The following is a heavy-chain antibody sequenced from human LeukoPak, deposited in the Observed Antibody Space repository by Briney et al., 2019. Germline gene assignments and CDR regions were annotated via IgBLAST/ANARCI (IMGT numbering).Heavy chain of an antibody. CDR2: MNPNSGNT. Sequence: ASVKVSYKASGYTFTSYDINWVRQATGQGLEWMGWMNPNSGNTGYAQKFQGRVTITRNTSISTAYMELSSLRSEDTAVYYCARGLYVLRFLEWLSSGYYYYMDVWGKGTTVTVSS. CDR1: GYTFTSYD. CDR3: ARGLYVLRFLEWLSSGYYYYMDV. J-gene: IGHJ6*03. D-gene: IGHD3-3*01. V-gene: IGHV1-8*03.